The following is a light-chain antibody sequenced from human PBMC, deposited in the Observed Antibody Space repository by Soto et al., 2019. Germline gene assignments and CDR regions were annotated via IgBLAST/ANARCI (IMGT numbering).Light chain of an antibody. CDR3: CSYAGSSTV. V-gene: IGLV2-23*03. J-gene: IGLJ1*01. CDR2: EGS. Sequence: QSALTQPASVSGSPGQSITISCTGTSGDVGSYNLVSWYQRHPGKAPKLMIYEGSKRPSGVSNRFSGSKSGNTASLTISGLQAEDEADYYCCSYAGSSTVFGTGTKVTVL. CDR1: SGDVGSYNL.